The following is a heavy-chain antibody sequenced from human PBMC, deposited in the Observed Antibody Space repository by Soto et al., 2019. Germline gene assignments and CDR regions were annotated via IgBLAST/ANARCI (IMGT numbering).Heavy chain of an antibody. CDR2: IYYSGST. CDR1: GVSISSGDYY. Sequence: TLSLTCTVSGVSISSGDYYWSWIRQPPGKGLEWIGYIYYSGSTYYNPSLKSRVTISVDTSKNQFSLKLSSVTAADTAVYYCAREAGGYYYYFDYWGQGTLVTVSS. J-gene: IGHJ4*02. D-gene: IGHD3-3*01. CDR3: AREAGGYYYYFDY. V-gene: IGHV4-30-4*01.